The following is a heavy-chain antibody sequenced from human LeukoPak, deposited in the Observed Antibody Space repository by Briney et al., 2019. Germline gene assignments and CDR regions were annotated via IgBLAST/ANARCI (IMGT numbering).Heavy chain of an antibody. V-gene: IGHV4-39*01. Sequence: KPSETLSLTCTVSGGSISSSSYYWGWIRRPPGKGLEWIGSIYYSGSTYYNPSLKSRVTISVDTSKNQFSLKLSSVTAADTAVYYCARQNNPQTGWYSGYNWFDPWGQGTLVTVSS. J-gene: IGHJ5*02. D-gene: IGHD6-19*01. CDR3: ARQNNPQTGWYSGYNWFDP. CDR2: IYYSGST. CDR1: GGSISSSSYY.